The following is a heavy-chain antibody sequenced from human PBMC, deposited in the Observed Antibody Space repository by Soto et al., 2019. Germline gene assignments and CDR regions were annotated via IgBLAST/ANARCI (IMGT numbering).Heavy chain of an antibody. Sequence: PSETLSLTCTVSGGSISSYYWSWIRQPPGKGLEWIGYIYYSGSTSYNPSLKSRVTISVDTSKNQFSLKLSSVTAADTAVYYCARRYGVYFDYWGQGTLVTVSS. D-gene: IGHD4-17*01. V-gene: IGHV4-59*08. CDR1: GGSISSYY. J-gene: IGHJ4*02. CDR3: ARRYGVYFDY. CDR2: IYYSGST.